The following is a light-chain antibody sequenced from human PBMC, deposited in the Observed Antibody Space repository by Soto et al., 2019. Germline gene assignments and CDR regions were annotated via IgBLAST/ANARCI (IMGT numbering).Light chain of an antibody. Sequence: EIVLTQSPATLSLSPGERATLSCRASQSVTTYLAWYQQKPGQAPRLLIYDAFYRATGIPDRFSGSGSGTDCTLTISSLEPEDFAVYYCQHRAHWQLTCVGGTKVEVK. CDR1: QSVTTY. CDR2: DAF. J-gene: IGKJ4*01. V-gene: IGKV3-11*01. CDR3: QHRAHWQLT.